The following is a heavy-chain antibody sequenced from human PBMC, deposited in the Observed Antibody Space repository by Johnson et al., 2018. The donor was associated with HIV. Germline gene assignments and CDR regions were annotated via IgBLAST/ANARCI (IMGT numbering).Heavy chain of an antibody. CDR2: ISYDGSYK. CDR3: TTDQLQQLVHDAFDI. J-gene: IGHJ3*02. CDR1: GFTFSSYA. V-gene: IGHV3-30*04. D-gene: IGHD6-13*01. Sequence: QVQLVESGGGVVQPGRSLRLSCAASGFTFSSYAMHWVRQAPGKGLEWVGVISYDGSYKYYADSVKGRFTISRDDSKNTLYLQMNSLKSEDTAVYYCTTDQLQQLVHDAFDIWGQGTMVTVSS.